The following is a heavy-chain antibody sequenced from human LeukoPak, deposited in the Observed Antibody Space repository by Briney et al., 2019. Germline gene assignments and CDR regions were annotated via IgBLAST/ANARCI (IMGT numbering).Heavy chain of an antibody. CDR1: GFTVSSNS. CDR2: ITGNGGNR. CDR3: ANDLGWIQLNLG. Sequence: GGSLRLSCTVSGFTVSSNSISWVRQAPGKGLEWVSGITGNGGNRYYADSVKGRFTISRDNSKNTLYLQMNSLRVEDTAVYYCANDLGWIQLNLGRGQGTLVTVSS. D-gene: IGHD5-18*01. J-gene: IGHJ4*02. V-gene: IGHV3-23*01.